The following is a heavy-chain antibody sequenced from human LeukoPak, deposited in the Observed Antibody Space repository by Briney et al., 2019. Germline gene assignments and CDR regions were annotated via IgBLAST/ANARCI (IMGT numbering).Heavy chain of an antibody. J-gene: IGHJ4*02. D-gene: IGHD6-13*01. CDR3: ARGLSSSWYLDFDY. CDR1: GFIFGSYA. Sequence: PGGSLRLSCAASGFIFGSYAMAWVRQAPGKGLQWVSAISGSGAYTYNADSVKGRFIISRDNSKNTLYLQMNSLRAEDTAVYYCARGLSSSWYLDFDYWGQGTLVTVSS. CDR2: ISGSGAYT. V-gene: IGHV3-23*01.